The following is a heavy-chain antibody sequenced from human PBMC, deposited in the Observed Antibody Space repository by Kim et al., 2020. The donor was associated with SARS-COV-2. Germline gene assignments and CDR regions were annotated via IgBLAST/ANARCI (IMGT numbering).Heavy chain of an antibody. CDR3: ARNLVTGHDDF. D-gene: IGHD1-20*01. Sequence: GGSLRLSCTASGFNVDTNYMTWVRQAPGKGLDWVSLIDTDGTTYYADSVKGRFTISRHNSKNTVYLQRNSLGAEDTAVYFCARNLVTGHDDFWGQGTLVTVSS. CDR1: GFNVDTNY. V-gene: IGHV3-53*04. CDR2: IDTDGTT. J-gene: IGHJ4*02.